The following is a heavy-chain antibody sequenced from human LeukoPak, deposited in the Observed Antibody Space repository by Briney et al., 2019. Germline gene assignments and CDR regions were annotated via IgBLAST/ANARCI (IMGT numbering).Heavy chain of an antibody. V-gene: IGHV3-15*01. CDR3: TTAYCSSTSCYSPDFDY. CDR1: GFTFSNAW. J-gene: IGHJ4*02. D-gene: IGHD2-2*01. Sequence: GGSLGLSCAASGFTFSNAWMSWVRQAPGKGLEWVGRIKSKTDGGTTDYAAPVKGRFTISRDDSKNTLYLQMNSLKTEDTAVYYCTTAYCSSTSCYSPDFDYWGRGTLVTVSS. CDR2: IKSKTDGGTT.